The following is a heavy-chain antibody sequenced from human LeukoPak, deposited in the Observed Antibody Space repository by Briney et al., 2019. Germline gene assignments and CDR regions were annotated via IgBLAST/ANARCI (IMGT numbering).Heavy chain of an antibody. CDR3: ARDYYYGSGSFDF. V-gene: IGHV3-21*01. CDR2: ISSSSSLI. D-gene: IGHD3-10*01. Sequence: GGSLRLSCAASGFTFSYYSMNWVRQAPGRGLEWVSSISSSSSLIFYSDSVTGRFTISRDNAKKLLYLHMNSLRVEDTAVYYCARDYYYGSGSFDFWGQGSLVIVSS. CDR1: GFTFSYYS. J-gene: IGHJ4*02.